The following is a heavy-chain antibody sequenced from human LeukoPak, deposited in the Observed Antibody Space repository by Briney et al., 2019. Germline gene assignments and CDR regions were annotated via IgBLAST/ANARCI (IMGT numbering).Heavy chain of an antibody. CDR3: AKGGLYCSGGSCPMDY. D-gene: IGHD2-15*01. Sequence: GRSLRLSCAASGFTFSSYVMHWVRQAPGKGLEWVAVISYDGSNKYYADSVKGRFTISRDNSKNTLYLQMNSLRAEDTAVYYCAKGGLYCSGGSCPMDYWGQGTLVTVSS. V-gene: IGHV3-30*18. J-gene: IGHJ4*02. CDR2: ISYDGSNK. CDR1: GFTFSSYV.